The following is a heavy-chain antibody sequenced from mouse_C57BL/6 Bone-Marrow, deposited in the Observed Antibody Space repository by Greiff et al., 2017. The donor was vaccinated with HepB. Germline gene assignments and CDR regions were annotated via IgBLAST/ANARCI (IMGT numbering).Heavy chain of an antibody. Sequence: EVLLVESGGGLVQPGGSMKLSCVASGFTFSNYWMNWVRQSPEKGLEWVAQIRLKSDNYATNYAESVKGRFTISRDDSKSSVYLQMNNLRAEDTGIYYCTGYYYGSSSFDYWGQGTTLTVSS. D-gene: IGHD1-1*01. V-gene: IGHV6-3*01. CDR3: TGYYYGSSSFDY. CDR2: IRLKSDNYAT. J-gene: IGHJ2*01. CDR1: GFTFSNYW.